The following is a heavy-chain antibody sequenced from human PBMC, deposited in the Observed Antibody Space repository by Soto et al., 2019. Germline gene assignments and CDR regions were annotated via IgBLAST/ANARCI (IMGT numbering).Heavy chain of an antibody. CDR1: GFTFSDNY. V-gene: IGHV3-72*01. CDR2: TRNKANSYTT. Sequence: EVQLVESGGGLVQPGGSLRLSCAASGFTFSDNYMDWVRQAPGKGLEWVGRTRNKANSYTTEYAASVKGRFTISRDDSKNSLYLQMNRLKTEDTAVYYCVRGPYYYGSGSYQYWFDPWGQGTLVTVSS. CDR3: VRGPYYYGSGSYQYWFDP. D-gene: IGHD3-10*01. J-gene: IGHJ5*02.